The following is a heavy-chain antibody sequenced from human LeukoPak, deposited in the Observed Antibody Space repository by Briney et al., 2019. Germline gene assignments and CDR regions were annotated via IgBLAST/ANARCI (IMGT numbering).Heavy chain of an antibody. V-gene: IGHV4-39*01. D-gene: IGHD3-22*01. J-gene: IGHJ4*02. CDR2: IYYSGST. CDR1: GGSISSSSYY. CDR3: ARHATYYYDSSGYYRLNEFDY. Sequence: SETLSLTCTVPGGSISSSSYYWGWIRQPPGKGLEWIGSIYYSGSTYYNPSLKSRVTISVDTSKNQFSLKLSSVTAADTAVYYCARHATYYYDSSGYYRLNEFDYWGQGTLVTVSS.